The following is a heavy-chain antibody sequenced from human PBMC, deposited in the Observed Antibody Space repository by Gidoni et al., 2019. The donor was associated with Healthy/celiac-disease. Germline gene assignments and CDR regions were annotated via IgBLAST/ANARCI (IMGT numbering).Heavy chain of an antibody. Sequence: QVQLVESGGGVVQPGRSLRLSCAASGFTFRSYAMHWVRQAPGKGLEWVAVISYDGSNKYYADAVKGRLTISRDNSKNTLYLQMNSLRAEDTAVYYCARDLRGHQLLPSWYFDYWGQGTLVTVSS. CDR1: GFTFRSYA. CDR2: ISYDGSNK. J-gene: IGHJ4*02. V-gene: IGHV3-30-3*01. CDR3: ARDLRGHQLLPSWYFDY. D-gene: IGHD2-2*01.